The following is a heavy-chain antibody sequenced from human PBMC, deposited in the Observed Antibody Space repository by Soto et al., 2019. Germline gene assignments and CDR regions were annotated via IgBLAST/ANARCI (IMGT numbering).Heavy chain of an antibody. D-gene: IGHD6-13*01. Sequence: GGSLRLSCAASGFTFSGSAMHWVRQASGKGLEWVGRIRSKANSYATAYAASVKGRFTISRDDSKNTAYLQMNSLKTEDTAVYYCTRIAAPYYYGMDVWGQGTTVTVSS. CDR1: GFTFSGSA. CDR2: IRSKANSYAT. V-gene: IGHV3-73*01. J-gene: IGHJ6*02. CDR3: TRIAAPYYYGMDV.